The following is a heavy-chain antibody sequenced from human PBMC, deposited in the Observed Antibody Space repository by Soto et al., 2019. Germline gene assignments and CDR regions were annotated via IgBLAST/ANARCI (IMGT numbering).Heavy chain of an antibody. Sequence: SETLSLTCTVSGGSISSSSYYWGWIRQPPGKGLEWVGSIYYSGSTYYNPSLKSRVHISVDTSKNQFSLKLSSITAADTAVYYCARIYYDSSQGQFQHWGQGTLVTVSS. CDR3: ARIYYDSSQGQFQH. CDR1: GGSISSSSYY. J-gene: IGHJ1*01. V-gene: IGHV4-39*01. CDR2: IYYSGST. D-gene: IGHD3-22*01.